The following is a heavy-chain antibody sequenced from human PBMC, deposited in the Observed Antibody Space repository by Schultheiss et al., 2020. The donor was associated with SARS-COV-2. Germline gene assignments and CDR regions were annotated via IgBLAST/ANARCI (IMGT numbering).Heavy chain of an antibody. Sequence: SETLSLTCTVSGGSISSYYWSWIRQPPGKGLEWIGSMYNSGSTYYNPSLKSRVTISVDTSKNQFSLKLSSVTAADTAVYYCARHVATAIGFDIWGQGTMVTVSS. CDR2: MYNSGST. CDR3: ARHVATAIGFDI. CDR1: GGSISSYY. V-gene: IGHV4-39*01. D-gene: IGHD2-21*02. J-gene: IGHJ3*02.